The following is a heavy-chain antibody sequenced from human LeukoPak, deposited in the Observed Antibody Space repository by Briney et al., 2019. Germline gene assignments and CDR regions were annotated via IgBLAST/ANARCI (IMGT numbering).Heavy chain of an antibody. CDR3: AKELTTERTPGVDS. J-gene: IGHJ4*02. Sequence: GGSLRLSCTASGFTFSSYSMSWVRQGPGTGLEWVSAISGSGDTTFYADPVKGRFTISRDNSKKTLYLQVNSLRAEDTAVYFCAKELTTERTPGVDSWGQGTLVTVSS. V-gene: IGHV3-23*01. CDR1: GFTFSSYS. CDR2: ISGSGDTT. D-gene: IGHD4-17*01.